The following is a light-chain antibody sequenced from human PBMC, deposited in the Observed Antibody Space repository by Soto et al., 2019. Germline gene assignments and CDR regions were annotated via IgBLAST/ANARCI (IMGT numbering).Light chain of an antibody. J-gene: IGKJ4*01. Sequence: DIQMTPSPSTLSASVGDRVTITCRASQSISSWLAWYQQKPGKAPELLIYAASYLGNGVPSRFSGSGSGTYFTLTISSLQPEDLATYYCQQSYTTPLTFGGGTKVDIK. CDR1: QSISSW. CDR2: AAS. V-gene: IGKV1-39*01. CDR3: QQSYTTPLT.